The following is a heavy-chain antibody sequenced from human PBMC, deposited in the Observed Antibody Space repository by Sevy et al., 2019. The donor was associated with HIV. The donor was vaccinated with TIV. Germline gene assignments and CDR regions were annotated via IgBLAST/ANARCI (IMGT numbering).Heavy chain of an antibody. V-gene: IGHV3-30-3*01. CDR2: ISYDGSNK. CDR1: GFTFSSYA. D-gene: IGHD2-21*02. Sequence: GGSLRLSCAASGFTFSSYAMHWVRQAPGKGLEWVAVISYDGSNKYYADSLKGRFTISRHNSKNTLYLQMNSLRAEDTAVYYCARDLPSCGGDCYWGQGTLVTVSS. CDR3: ARDLPSCGGDCY. J-gene: IGHJ4*02.